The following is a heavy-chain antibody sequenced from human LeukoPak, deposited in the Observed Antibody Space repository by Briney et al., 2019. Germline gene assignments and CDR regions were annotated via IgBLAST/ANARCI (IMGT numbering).Heavy chain of an antibody. CDR1: GYTFTSYD. CDR3: ARGPPNWGYDY. J-gene: IGHJ4*02. D-gene: IGHD7-27*01. CDR2: MSPNSGDT. V-gene: IGHV1-8*01. Sequence: ASVKVSCKASGYTFTSYDFNWVRQATGQRPEWMGWMSPNSGDTGYAQKFQDRVTMTRNTSISTAYMELSSLRSGDTAVYYCARGPPNWGYDYWGPGTLVTVSS.